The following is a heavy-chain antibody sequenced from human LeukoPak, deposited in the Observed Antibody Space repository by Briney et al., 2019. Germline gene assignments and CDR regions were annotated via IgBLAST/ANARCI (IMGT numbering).Heavy chain of an antibody. CDR2: IYYSGTT. CDR3: ARGVHIAASQYGY. Sequence: SETLSLTCTVSGGSIGTYSWNWIRQPPVKGLEWIGYIYYSGTTNYNPSLKSRVTISVDTSKNQFSLKLSSVTAADTAVYYCARGVHIAASQYGYWGQGTLVTVSS. J-gene: IGHJ4*02. D-gene: IGHD6-13*01. CDR1: GGSIGTYS. V-gene: IGHV4-59*01.